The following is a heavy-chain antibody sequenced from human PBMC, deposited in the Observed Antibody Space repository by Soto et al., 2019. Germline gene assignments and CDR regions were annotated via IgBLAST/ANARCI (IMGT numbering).Heavy chain of an antibody. V-gene: IGHV4-31*03. CDR2: IYTTGST. Sequence: SETRALTCTVCGDSIGRGGYYWTWIRQHPGKGLEWIAYIYTTGSTYYNPSLTSRVGIXXXTXXXXXSLXLXXVAXADTAVYYCARGIPVSGSFDYWGQGTLVTVSS. CDR3: ARGIPVSGSFDY. D-gene: IGHD6-19*01. J-gene: IGHJ4*02. CDR1: GDSIGRGGYY.